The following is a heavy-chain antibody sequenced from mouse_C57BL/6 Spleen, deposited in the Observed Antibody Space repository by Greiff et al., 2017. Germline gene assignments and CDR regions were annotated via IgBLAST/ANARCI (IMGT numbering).Heavy chain of an antibody. V-gene: IGHV1-64*01. CDR1: GYTFTSYW. Sequence: QVQLQQSGAELVKPGASVKLSCKASGYTFTSYWMHWVKQRPGQGLEWIGMIHPNSGSTNYNEKFKSKATLTVDKSSSTAYMQLSSLTSEDSAVYYCATAYYSNYGFDYWGQGTTLTVSS. CDR2: IHPNSGST. CDR3: ATAYYSNYGFDY. D-gene: IGHD2-5*01. J-gene: IGHJ2*01.